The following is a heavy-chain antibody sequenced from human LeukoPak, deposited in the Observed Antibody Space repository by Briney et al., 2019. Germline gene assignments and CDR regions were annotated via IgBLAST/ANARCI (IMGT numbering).Heavy chain of an antibody. CDR2: ISGSGGST. J-gene: IGHJ4*02. D-gene: IGHD3-16*01. CDR3: ASDGGRPYV. Sequence: GGSLRLSCAASGFTFSSYAMSWVRQTPEKGLEWVSGISGSGGSTYNADSVKGRFTISRDNSKNTLYLQMNSLRAEDTAVYYCASDGGRPYVWGQGTLVTVSS. V-gene: IGHV3-23*01. CDR1: GFTFSSYA.